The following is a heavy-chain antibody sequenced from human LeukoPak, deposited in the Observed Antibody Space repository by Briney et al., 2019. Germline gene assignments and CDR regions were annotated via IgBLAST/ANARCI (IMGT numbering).Heavy chain of an antibody. J-gene: IGHJ4*02. CDR1: GGSISSYY. Sequence: SETLSLTCTVSGGSISSYYWSWIRQLPGKELEWIGYIYYSGSTNYNPSLKSRVTISVDTSKNQFSLKLSSVTAADTAVYYCARGPHCTSTSCYYFDYWGQGTLVTVSS. CDR3: ARGPHCTSTSCYYFDY. V-gene: IGHV4-59*01. D-gene: IGHD2-2*01. CDR2: IYYSGST.